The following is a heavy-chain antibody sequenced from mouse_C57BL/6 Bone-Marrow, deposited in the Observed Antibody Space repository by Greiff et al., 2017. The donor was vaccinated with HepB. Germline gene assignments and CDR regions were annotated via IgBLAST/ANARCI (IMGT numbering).Heavy chain of an antibody. CDR1: GFSFNTYA. CDR3: VNTTGYFDV. V-gene: IGHV10-1*01. J-gene: IGHJ1*03. Sequence: EVKVEESGGGLVQPKGSLKLSCAASGFSFNTYAMNWVRQAPGKGLEWVARIRSKSNNYATYYADSVKDRFTISRDDSESMLYLQMNNLKTEDTAMYYGVNTTGYFDVWGTGTTVTVSS. D-gene: IGHD1-1*01. CDR2: IRSKSNNYAT.